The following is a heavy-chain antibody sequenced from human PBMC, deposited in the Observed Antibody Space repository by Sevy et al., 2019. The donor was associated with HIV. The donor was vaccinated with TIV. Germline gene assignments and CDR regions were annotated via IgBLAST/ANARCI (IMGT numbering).Heavy chain of an antibody. CDR3: ARDCSSTSCLWGLDV. D-gene: IGHD2-2*01. J-gene: IGHJ6*02. V-gene: IGHV3-7*03. CDR1: GFTFSTYW. Sequence: GGSLRLTCAASGFTFSTYWMSWVRQAPGKGLEWVANIKNDGSEKYYGDSVKGRITSSRDNAKSSLYLQMKSLRAEDTAVYYCARDCSSTSCLWGLDVWGQGTTVTVSS. CDR2: IKNDGSEK.